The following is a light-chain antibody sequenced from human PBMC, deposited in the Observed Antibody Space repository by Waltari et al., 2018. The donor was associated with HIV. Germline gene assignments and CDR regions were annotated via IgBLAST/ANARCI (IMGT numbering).Light chain of an antibody. J-gene: IGLJ3*02. V-gene: IGLV2-8*01. CDR1: SNDIVPYNY. Sequence: QSALTQPPAASGSPGQSVTISCTGTSNDIVPYNYVSWYHPPPDRVPSLIIYEVKKRPAGVPDRFSGSKSGNTASLTVSGLQAEDEADYYCTSYAGSNNLVVFGGGTKLTVL. CDR3: TSYAGSNNLVV. CDR2: EVK.